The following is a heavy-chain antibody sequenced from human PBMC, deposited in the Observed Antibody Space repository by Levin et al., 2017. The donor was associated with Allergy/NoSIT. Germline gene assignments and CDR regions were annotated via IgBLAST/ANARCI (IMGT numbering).Heavy chain of an antibody. Sequence: PLASVKVSCKTSDYTFTDYYLHWVRQAPGQGLEWLGWIEPNSGDTNYAQKFQGRVTLTRDTSITTAYMELSSLRSDDTALYYCARDRTAGADLDYWGQGTLVTVSP. CDR2: IEPNSGDT. J-gene: IGHJ4*02. CDR1: DYTFTDYY. D-gene: IGHD7-27*01. V-gene: IGHV1-2*02. CDR3: ARDRTAGADLDY.